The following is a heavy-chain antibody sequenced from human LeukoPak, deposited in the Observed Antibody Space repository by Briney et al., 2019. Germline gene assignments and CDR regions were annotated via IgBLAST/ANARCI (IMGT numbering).Heavy chain of an antibody. CDR3: ARGSYGGEFDY. CDR2: IYHSGST. CDR1: GGSISSGGYS. D-gene: IGHD4-23*01. Sequence: SETLSLTCAVSGGSISSGGYSWRWIRQPPGKGLEWIGYIYHSGSTYYNPSLKCRVTISVDRSKNQFSLKLSSVTAADTAVYYCARGSYGGEFDYWGQGTLVTVSS. V-gene: IGHV4-30-2*01. J-gene: IGHJ4*02.